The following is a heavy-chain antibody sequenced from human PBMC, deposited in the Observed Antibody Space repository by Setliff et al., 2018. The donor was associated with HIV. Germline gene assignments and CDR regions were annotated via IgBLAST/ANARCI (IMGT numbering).Heavy chain of an antibody. V-gene: IGHV4-4*09. Sequence: SETLSLTCTVSGDSISTYYWSWIRQPPGKGLEWIGYIYISGRTSYNPSLKSRVTISVDTSKNQFSLKLSSVTAADTAVYFCARHVYSSGWGYVYHLDSWGQGTLVTVSS. CDR3: ARHVYSSGWGYVYHLDS. CDR1: GDSISTYY. CDR2: IYISGRT. J-gene: IGHJ4*02. D-gene: IGHD6-19*01.